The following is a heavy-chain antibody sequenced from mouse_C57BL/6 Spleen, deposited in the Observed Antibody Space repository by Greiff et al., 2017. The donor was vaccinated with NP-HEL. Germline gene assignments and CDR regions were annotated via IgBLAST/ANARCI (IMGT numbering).Heavy chain of an antibody. CDR1: GFSFNTYA. V-gene: IGHV10-1*01. Sequence: EVQLVESGGGLVQPKGSLKLSCAASGFSFNTYAMNWVRQAPGKGLEWVARIRSKSNNYATYYADSVKDRFTISRDDSESMLYLQMNNLKTEDTAMYYCVRHVSGWDGYFDVWGTGTTVTVSS. D-gene: IGHD3-1*01. J-gene: IGHJ1*03. CDR3: VRHVSGWDGYFDV. CDR2: IRSKSNNYAT.